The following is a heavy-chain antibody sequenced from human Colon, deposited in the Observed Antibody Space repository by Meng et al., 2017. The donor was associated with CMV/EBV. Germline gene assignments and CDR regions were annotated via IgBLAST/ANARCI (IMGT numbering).Heavy chain of an antibody. V-gene: IGHV1-2*02. CDR2: IRSDGSAT. CDR1: GYTFSDYY. Sequence: QVRLMQSGAGVKEPGASVKVSCKTSGYTFSDYYLHWVRQAPGQGLEWMGWIRSDGSATNYAQKFRGRVTMTRDASVSTAYMELSGLTSDDTAVYFCVRSSGWSLFDYWGPGALVTASS. D-gene: IGHD6-19*01. J-gene: IGHJ4*02. CDR3: VRSSGWSLFDY.